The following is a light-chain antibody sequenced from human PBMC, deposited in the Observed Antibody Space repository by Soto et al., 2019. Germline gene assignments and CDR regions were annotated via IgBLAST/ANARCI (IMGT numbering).Light chain of an antibody. CDR2: GAS. Sequence: VMTQSPATLSLSPGDSATLSCRASQSISSNLAWYQQKPGQAPRLLIYGASARATGIPARFTGSGSGTEFTLTIRRLEPEDFAVYYCKQYGSAITCGQGTRLEIK. CDR1: QSISSN. V-gene: IGKV3-15*01. CDR3: KQYGSAIT. J-gene: IGKJ5*01.